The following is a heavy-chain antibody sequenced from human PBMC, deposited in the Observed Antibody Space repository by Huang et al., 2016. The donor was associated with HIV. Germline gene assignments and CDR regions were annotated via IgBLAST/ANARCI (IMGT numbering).Heavy chain of an antibody. V-gene: IGHV3-7*01. Sequence: QLVESGGGLVQPGGSLRLSCAASAFTFSNHWMRWVRQAPGKGLQWVANINQDGSEKNYVDSVKGRFTISRDNAKDSLYLQMNSLRAEDTAVYYCARENDFWSGPDAFDIWGQGTMVTVSS. D-gene: IGHD3-3*01. CDR1: AFTFSNHW. CDR2: INQDGSEK. J-gene: IGHJ3*02. CDR3: ARENDFWSGPDAFDI.